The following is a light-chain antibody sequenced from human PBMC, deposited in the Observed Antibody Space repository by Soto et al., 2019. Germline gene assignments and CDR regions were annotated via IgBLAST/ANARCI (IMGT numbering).Light chain of an antibody. V-gene: IGKV3-20*01. J-gene: IGKJ3*01. CDR1: QSLAGNY. Sequence: DIELTQSPGTLSLSPGETATLSCRASQSLAGNYFAWYQQKTGQAPRLLISGASSRAVGIPDRFSGSGSGTDFTLTISRLEPEDFAVYYCQQYDSKTTFGHGTKVDIK. CDR2: GAS. CDR3: QQYDSKTT.